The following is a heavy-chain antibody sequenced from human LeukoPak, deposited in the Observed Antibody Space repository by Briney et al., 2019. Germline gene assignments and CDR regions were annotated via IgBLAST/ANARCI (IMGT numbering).Heavy chain of an antibody. CDR1: GFTFSNYG. J-gene: IGHJ5*02. CDR2: ISKDGSSK. V-gene: IGHV3-30*04. CDR3: ATEPLGYCTSSSCPSWFDP. Sequence: GGSLRLSCAASGFTFSNYGIHWGRQAPGQGLEWVAVISKDGSSKYYADSVKGRFTISRDNSENTLYLQMSRLSPEDTAVYYCATEPLGYCTSSSCPSWFDPRGQGTLVTVSS. D-gene: IGHD2-15*01.